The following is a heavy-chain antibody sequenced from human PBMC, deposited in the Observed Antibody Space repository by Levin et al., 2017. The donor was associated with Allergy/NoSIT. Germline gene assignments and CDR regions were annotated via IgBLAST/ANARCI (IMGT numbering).Heavy chain of an antibody. CDR3: ARQCYDILTGYYNFDY. D-gene: IGHD3-9*01. CDR2: IYNSGST. V-gene: IGHV4-39*01. Sequence: SETLSLTCTVSGGSISSSISYWGWIRQAPGKGLEWIGSIYNSGSTYYNPTLKSRVTTSVDTSKNQFSLKLSSVTAADTAVYYCARQCYDILTGYYNFDYWGQGTLVTVSS. J-gene: IGHJ4*02. CDR1: GGSISSSISY.